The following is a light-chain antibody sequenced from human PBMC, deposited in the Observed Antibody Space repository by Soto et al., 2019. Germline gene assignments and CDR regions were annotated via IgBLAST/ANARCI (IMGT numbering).Light chain of an antibody. V-gene: IGKV1-5*03. J-gene: IGKJ3*01. CDR1: QSISSW. CDR3: QQYNSYPFT. Sequence: DIQMTQSPSTLSASVGDRVTITCRASQSISSWLAWYHQKPGKAPKLLIYKASSLESGVPSRFSGSGSGTEFTLTISSLQPDDFATYDCQQYNSYPFTFGPGTKVDIK. CDR2: KAS.